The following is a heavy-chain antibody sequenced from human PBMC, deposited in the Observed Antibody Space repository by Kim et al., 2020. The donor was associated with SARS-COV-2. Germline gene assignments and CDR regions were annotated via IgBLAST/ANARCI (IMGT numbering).Heavy chain of an antibody. J-gene: IGHJ2*01. CDR2: IYWDDTK. D-gene: IGHD6-13*01. CDR3: AHRRSDSSSWY. Sequence: SGPTLVKPTQTLTLTCTFSGFSLSTSGVGWIRQPPGKALEWLALIYWDDTKRYRPSLKSTLTITPDTSKNQVVLTMTNMDPVDTATYYCAHRRSDSSSWY. CDR1: GFSLSTSG. V-gene: IGHV2-5*02.